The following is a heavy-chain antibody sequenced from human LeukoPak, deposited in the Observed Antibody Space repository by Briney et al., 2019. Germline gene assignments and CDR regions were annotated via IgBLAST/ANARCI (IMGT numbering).Heavy chain of an antibody. Sequence: PSETLSLTCTVSGGSISSSSYYWSWIRQPPGKGLEWIGEINHSGSTNYNPSLKSRVTISVDTSKNQFSLKLSSVTAADTAVYYCAREYHRFYYYYMDVWGKGTTVTVSS. CDR1: GGSISSSSYY. J-gene: IGHJ6*03. CDR2: INHSGST. CDR3: AREYHRFYYYYMDV. V-gene: IGHV4-39*07. D-gene: IGHD2-2*01.